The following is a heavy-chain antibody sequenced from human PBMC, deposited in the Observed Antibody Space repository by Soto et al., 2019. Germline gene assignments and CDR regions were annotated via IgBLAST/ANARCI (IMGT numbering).Heavy chain of an antibody. D-gene: IGHD3-10*01. V-gene: IGHV3-23*01. CDR3: AKARGSGSYYNPPPDY. Sequence: GSLRLSCAASGFTFSSYAMSWVRQAPGKGLEWVSAISGSGGSTYYADSVKGRFTISRDNSKNTLYLQMNSLRAEDTAVYYCAKARGSGSYYNPPPDYWGQGTLVTVSS. J-gene: IGHJ4*02. CDR1: GFTFSSYA. CDR2: ISGSGGST.